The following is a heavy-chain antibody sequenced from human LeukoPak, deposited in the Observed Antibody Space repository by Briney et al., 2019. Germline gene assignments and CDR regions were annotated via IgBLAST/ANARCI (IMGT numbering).Heavy chain of an antibody. D-gene: IGHD5-18*01. CDR3: ARDYTAMVTYWFDP. Sequence: VASVKVSCKASGYTFTSYYMHWVRQAPGQGLEWMGWINPNSGGTNYAQKFQGRVTMTRDTSISTAYMELSRLRSDDTAVYYCARDYTAMVTYWFDPWGQGTLVTVSS. J-gene: IGHJ5*02. V-gene: IGHV1-2*02. CDR1: GYTFTSYY. CDR2: INPNSGGT.